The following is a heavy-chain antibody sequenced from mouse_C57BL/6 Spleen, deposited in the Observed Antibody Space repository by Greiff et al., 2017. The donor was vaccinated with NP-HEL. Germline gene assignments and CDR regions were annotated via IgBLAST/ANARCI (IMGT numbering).Heavy chain of an antibody. V-gene: IGHV1-59*01. CDR3: ARRGTTVVTDY. CDR2: IDPSDSYT. J-gene: IGHJ2*01. D-gene: IGHD1-1*01. Sequence: QVQLQQPGAELVRPGTSVKLSCKASGYTFTSYWMHWVKQRPGQGLEWIGVIDPSDSYTTYTQKFMGKATLTVDTSSSTAYMQLSSLTSEDSAVYYCARRGTTVVTDYWGQGTTLTVSS. CDR1: GYTFTSYW.